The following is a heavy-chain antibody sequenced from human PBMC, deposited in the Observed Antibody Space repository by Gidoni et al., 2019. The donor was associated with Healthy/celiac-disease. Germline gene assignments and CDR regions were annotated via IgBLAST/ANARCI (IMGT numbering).Heavy chain of an antibody. D-gene: IGHD2-15*01. J-gene: IGHJ6*02. CDR3: TRDRYCSGGSCYSDDYYYYGMDV. CDR1: GFTFGDYA. V-gene: IGHV3-49*03. Sequence: EVQLVESGGGLVQPGRSLRLSCTASGFTFGDYAMSWFRQAPGKGLEWVGFIRSKAYGGTTEYAASVKGRFTISRDDSKSIAYLQMNSLKTEDTAVYYCTRDRYCSGGSCYSDDYYYYGMDVWGQGTTVTVSS. CDR2: IRSKAYGGTT.